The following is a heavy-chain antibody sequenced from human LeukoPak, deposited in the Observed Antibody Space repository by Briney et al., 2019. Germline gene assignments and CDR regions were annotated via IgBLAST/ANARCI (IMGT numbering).Heavy chain of an antibody. Sequence: GASVKVSCKASGYTFTSYYMHWVRQAPGQGLEWMGIINPSGGSTSYAQKFQGRVTMTRDTSTSTVYMELSRLRSDDTAVYYCARDHEYQLLYGYYYGMDVWGQGTTVTVSS. D-gene: IGHD2-2*02. V-gene: IGHV1-46*01. CDR1: GYTFTSYY. J-gene: IGHJ6*02. CDR3: ARDHEYQLLYGYYYGMDV. CDR2: INPSGGST.